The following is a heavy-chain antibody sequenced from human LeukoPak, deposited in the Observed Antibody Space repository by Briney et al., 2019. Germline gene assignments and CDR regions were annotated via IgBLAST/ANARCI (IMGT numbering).Heavy chain of an antibody. Sequence: ASVKVSCKASGGTFSSYAISWVRQAPGQGLEWMGWMNPNSGNTGYAQKFQGRVTTTRNTSISTAYMELSSLRSEDTAVYYCARTLTGTTRWGQGALVTVSS. V-gene: IGHV1-8*02. CDR1: GGTFSSYA. J-gene: IGHJ4*02. D-gene: IGHD1-7*01. CDR2: MNPNSGNT. CDR3: ARTLTGTTR.